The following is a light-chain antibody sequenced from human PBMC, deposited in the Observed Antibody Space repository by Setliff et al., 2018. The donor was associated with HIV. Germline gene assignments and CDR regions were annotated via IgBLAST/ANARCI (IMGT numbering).Light chain of an antibody. V-gene: IGLV2-14*01. Sequence: QSALAQPASVSGSPGQSITISCTGTSSDVGGYNYVSWYQQHPGKAPKLMIYDVSYRPSGVSNRFSGSKSGNAASLTISGLQAEDEADYYCSSYTSRTPLYVFGTGTKVTVL. CDR1: SSDVGGYNY. CDR2: DVS. CDR3: SSYTSRTPLYV. J-gene: IGLJ1*01.